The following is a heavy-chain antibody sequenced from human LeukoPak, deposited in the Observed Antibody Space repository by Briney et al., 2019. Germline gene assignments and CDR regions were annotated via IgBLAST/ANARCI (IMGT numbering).Heavy chain of an antibody. V-gene: IGHV3-21*01. CDR3: ARDFSQRGYSYGDDY. D-gene: IGHD5-18*01. CDR2: ISSSSSYI. CDR1: GFTFSSYI. Sequence: PGGSLRVSRAASGFTFSSYIRNWVRQAPGKGLEWVSSISSSSSYIYYADSVKGRFTISRDNAKNSLYLQMNSLRAEDTAVYYCARDFSQRGYSYGDDYRGQGTLLTVSS. J-gene: IGHJ4*02.